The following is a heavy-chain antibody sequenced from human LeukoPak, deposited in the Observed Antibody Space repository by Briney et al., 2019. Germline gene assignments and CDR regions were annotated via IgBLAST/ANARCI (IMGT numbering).Heavy chain of an antibody. CDR1: GGTFSSYA. J-gene: IGHJ6*03. CDR2: IIPIFGTA. Sequence: ASVKVSCKASGGTFSSYAISWVRQAPGQGLEWMGGIIPIFGTANYAQKFQGRVTITADESTSTAYMELSSLRSEDTAVYYCAIGAMVRGVTLLGGYYYYMDVWGKGTTVTISS. CDR3: AIGAMVRGVTLLGGYYYYMDV. D-gene: IGHD3-10*01. V-gene: IGHV1-69*13.